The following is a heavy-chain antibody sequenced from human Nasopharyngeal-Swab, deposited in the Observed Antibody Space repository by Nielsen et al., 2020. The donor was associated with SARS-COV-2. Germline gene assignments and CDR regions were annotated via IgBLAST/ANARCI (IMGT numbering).Heavy chain of an antibody. CDR3: ARGYSSSWYFCWFDP. J-gene: IGHJ5*02. Sequence: SETLSLTCAVYGGSFSGYYWSWIRQPPGKGLEWIGEINHSGSTNYNPSLKSRVTISVDTSKNQFSLKLNSVTAADTAVYYCARGYSSSWYFCWFDPWGQGTLVTVSS. D-gene: IGHD6-13*01. V-gene: IGHV4-34*01. CDR2: INHSGST. CDR1: GGSFSGYY.